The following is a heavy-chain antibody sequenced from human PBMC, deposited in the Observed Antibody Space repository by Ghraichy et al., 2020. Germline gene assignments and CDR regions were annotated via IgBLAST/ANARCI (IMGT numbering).Heavy chain of an antibody. Sequence: LSLTCTVSGGSISSSSYYWGWIRQPPGKGLEWIGNIYYSGSTYYSPSLKSRVTMPVDTSKNQFSLKLSSVTAADTAVYYCARHVVIISAETAYYYGLDVWGQGTTVTVS. D-gene: IGHD2-21*01. J-gene: IGHJ6*02. CDR1: GGSISSSSYY. CDR2: IYYSGST. V-gene: IGHV4-39*01. CDR3: ARHVVIISAETAYYYGLDV.